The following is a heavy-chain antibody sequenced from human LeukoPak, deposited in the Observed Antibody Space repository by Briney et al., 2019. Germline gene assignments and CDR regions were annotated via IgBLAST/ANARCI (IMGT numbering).Heavy chain of an antibody. CDR1: GFTFSNHG. Sequence: PGKSLTLSCEASGFTFSNHGMHWVRQAPGKGLEWMAVVCHDGSNKNYADSVRGRFTISRDNSKNALYLHMNSLRGEDTAIYYCAKDLGNGSRYYFDFWGQGTLVTVSS. D-gene: IGHD2-8*01. J-gene: IGHJ4*02. CDR2: VCHDGSNK. CDR3: AKDLGNGSRYYFDF. V-gene: IGHV3-33*06.